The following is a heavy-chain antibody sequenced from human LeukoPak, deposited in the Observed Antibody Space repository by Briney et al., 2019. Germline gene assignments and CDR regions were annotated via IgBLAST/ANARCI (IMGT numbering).Heavy chain of an antibody. CDR2: ISGSGGST. Sequence: PGGSLRLSCAASGFTFSSYAMSWVRQAPGTGLKWVSAISGSGGSTYYADSVKGRFTISRDNSKNTLYLQMNSLRAEDTAVYYCAKGDGNYRYYFDYWGQGTLVTVSS. CDR3: AKGDGNYRYYFDY. CDR1: GFTFSSYA. D-gene: IGHD4-17*01. V-gene: IGHV3-23*01. J-gene: IGHJ4*02.